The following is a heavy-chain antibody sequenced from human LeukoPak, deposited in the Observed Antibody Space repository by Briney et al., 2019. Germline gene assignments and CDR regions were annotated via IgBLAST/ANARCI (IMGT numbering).Heavy chain of an antibody. J-gene: IGHJ4*02. D-gene: IGHD5-12*01. CDR1: GGPISSSNW. Sequence: SGTLSLTCAVSGGPISSSNWWSWIRQPPGKGLEWIGYIYYSGSTNYNPSLKSRVTISVDTSKNQFSLKLSSVTAADTAVYYCARRGYSGPLDYWGQGTLVTISS. CDR3: ARRGYSGPLDY. CDR2: IYYSGST. V-gene: IGHV4-59*08.